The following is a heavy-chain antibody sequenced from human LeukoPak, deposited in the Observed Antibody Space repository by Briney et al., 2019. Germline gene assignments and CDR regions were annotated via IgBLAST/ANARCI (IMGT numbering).Heavy chain of an antibody. Sequence: GGSLRLSCSVSGFIFSDSAIRWVRQAAGKGLEWVGRILSKANRDETAYAASVQGRVTIYRDDSKDTAYLQMDSLTPEDQAVYHCTSPAHDFDFWSGYYSGWGHGAHVTVSA. CDR1: GFIFSDSA. CDR2: ILSKANRDET. V-gene: IGHV3-73*01. D-gene: IGHD3-3*01. J-gene: IGHJ4*01. CDR3: TSPAHDFDFWSGYYSG.